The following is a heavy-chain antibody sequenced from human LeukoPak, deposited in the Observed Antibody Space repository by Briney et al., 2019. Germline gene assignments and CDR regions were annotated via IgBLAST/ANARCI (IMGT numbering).Heavy chain of an antibody. J-gene: IGHJ4*02. CDR1: GGSISSSNW. D-gene: IGHD1-26*01. CDR2: IFHGGST. CDR3: ATSSWELLDS. Sequence: SETLSLTCAVSGGSISSSNWWSWVRQPPGRGLEWIGEIFHGGSTNYNPSLKSRVTMSEDKSKNQLSLELSSVTAADTAVYYCATSSWELLDSWGRGTLVTVSS. V-gene: IGHV4-4*02.